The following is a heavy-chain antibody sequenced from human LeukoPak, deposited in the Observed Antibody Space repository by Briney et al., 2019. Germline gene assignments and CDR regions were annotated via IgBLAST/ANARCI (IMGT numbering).Heavy chain of an antibody. CDR1: GYTFTGYY. CDR3: ARALANIVVVPAATDY. V-gene: IGHV1-2*02. D-gene: IGHD2-2*01. Sequence: GASVKVSCKASGYTFTGYYMHWVRQAPGQALEWMGWINPNSGGTNYAQKFQGRVTMTRDTSISTAYMELSRLRSDDAAVYYCARALANIVVVPAATDYWGQGTLVTVSS. CDR2: INPNSGGT. J-gene: IGHJ4*02.